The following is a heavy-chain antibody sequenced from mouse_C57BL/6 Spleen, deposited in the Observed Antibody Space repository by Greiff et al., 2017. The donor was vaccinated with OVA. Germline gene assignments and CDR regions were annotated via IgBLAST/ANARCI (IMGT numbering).Heavy chain of an antibody. CDR1: GYSITSGYY. J-gene: IGHJ4*01. V-gene: IGHV3-6*01. Sequence: EVQRVESGPGLVKPSQSLSLTCSVTGYSITSGYYWNWIRQFPGNKLEWMGYISYDGSNNYNPSLKNRISITRDTSKNQFFLKLNSVTTEDTATYYCARVYYVMDYWGQGTSVTVSS. CDR3: ARVYYVMDY. CDR2: ISYDGSN.